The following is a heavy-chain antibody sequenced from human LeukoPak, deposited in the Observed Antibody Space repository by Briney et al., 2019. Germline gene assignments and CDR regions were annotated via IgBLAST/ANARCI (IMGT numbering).Heavy chain of an antibody. CDR1: EFTLSNSA. D-gene: IGHD2-21*02. J-gene: IGHJ4*02. CDR2: ISGSGGST. V-gene: IGHV3-23*01. Sequence: PGGSLRLSCAASEFTLSNSAMDWVRQAPGKGLEWVSAISGSGGSTYYADSVKGRFTISRDNSKNTLYLQMNSLRAEDTAVYYCAKDHSVVTAISIFDYWGQGTLVTVSS. CDR3: AKDHSVVTAISIFDY.